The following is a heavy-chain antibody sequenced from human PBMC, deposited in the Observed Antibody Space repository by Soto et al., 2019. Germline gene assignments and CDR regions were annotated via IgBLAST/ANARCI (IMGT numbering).Heavy chain of an antibody. CDR3: ASSPGYGDYGDYYFDY. CDR2: IYDSGST. V-gene: IGHV4-39*07. D-gene: IGHD4-17*01. Sequence: SETLSLTCTVSGGSMSSSSHYWGRIRQPPGKGLEWIGSIYDSGSTNYSPSLKGRVTISVDTSKNQFSLKLSSVTAADTAVYYCASSPGYGDYGDYYFDYWGQGTLVTVSS. CDR1: GGSMSSSSHY. J-gene: IGHJ4*02.